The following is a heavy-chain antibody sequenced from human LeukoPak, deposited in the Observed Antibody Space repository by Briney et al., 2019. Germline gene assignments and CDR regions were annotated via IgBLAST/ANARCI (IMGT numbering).Heavy chain of an antibody. V-gene: IGHV3-23*01. CDR3: AKRTMSAFDS. J-gene: IGHJ4*02. CDR2: ISGSGNGT. CDR1: GFTFRTYA. Sequence: GGSLRLSCTASGFTFRTYAMNWVRQAPGKGLEWLSGISGSGNGTYYADSVKGRFTISRDNSKNVVYLQMNSLTVEDAATYYCAKRTMSAFDSWGQGTLLIVSS. D-gene: IGHD5-24*01.